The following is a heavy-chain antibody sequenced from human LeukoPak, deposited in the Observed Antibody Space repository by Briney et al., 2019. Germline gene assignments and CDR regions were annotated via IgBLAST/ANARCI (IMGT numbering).Heavy chain of an antibody. V-gene: IGHV4-4*02. CDR3: ARDLTGSIAFDI. D-gene: IGHD3-9*01. Sequence: SETLSLTCAVSGGSISSSNWWGWVRQPPGKGREWIGEIYHSGSTNYNPSLKSRGTISVDKAKNQFSLKLSSVTAAATAVYYCARDLTGSIAFDIWGQGTMVTVSS. J-gene: IGHJ3*02. CDR2: IYHSGST. CDR1: GGSISSSNW.